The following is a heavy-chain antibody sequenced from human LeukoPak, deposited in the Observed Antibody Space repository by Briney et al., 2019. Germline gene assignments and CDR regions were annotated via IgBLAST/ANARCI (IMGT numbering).Heavy chain of an antibody. CDR1: GFTFIDYD. D-gene: IGHD6-19*01. CDR2: IGIRGDT. V-gene: IGHV3-13*01. CDR3: ARGGIQVSGIDEFDY. J-gene: IGHJ4*02. Sequence: GGSLSLSCAASGFTFIDYDRPWVRQVIGKGLDWVSAIGIRGDTHYQGSVKGRFTISRKNAESSLYLQMNSLRAEDTAVYYCARGGIQVSGIDEFDYWGQGTLVTVSS.